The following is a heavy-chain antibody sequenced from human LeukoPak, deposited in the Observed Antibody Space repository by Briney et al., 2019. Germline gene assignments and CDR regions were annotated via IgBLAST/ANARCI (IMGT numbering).Heavy chain of an antibody. V-gene: IGHV3-33*01. CDR1: GFTFSSYG. Sequence: GGSLRLSCAASGFTFSSYGMHWVRQAPGKGLEWVAVIWYDGSNKYYADSVKGRFTISRDNSKNTLYLQMNSLRAEDTAVYYCARDDHPYYYGSGSPDYWGQGTLVTVPS. D-gene: IGHD3-10*01. CDR3: ARDDHPYYYGSGSPDY. J-gene: IGHJ4*02. CDR2: IWYDGSNK.